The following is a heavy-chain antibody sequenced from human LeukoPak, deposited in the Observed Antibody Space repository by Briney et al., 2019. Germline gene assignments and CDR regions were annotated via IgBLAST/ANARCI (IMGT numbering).Heavy chain of an antibody. D-gene: IGHD2-15*01. Sequence: GGSLRLSCAASGFTFSSYSMNWVRQAPGKGLEWVSYISSSSTIYYADSVKGRFTISRDNAKNSLYLQMNSLRAEDTAVYYCARVSTPYWGQGTLVTVSS. J-gene: IGHJ4*02. CDR3: ARVSTPY. CDR2: ISSSSTI. CDR1: GFTFSSYS. V-gene: IGHV3-48*04.